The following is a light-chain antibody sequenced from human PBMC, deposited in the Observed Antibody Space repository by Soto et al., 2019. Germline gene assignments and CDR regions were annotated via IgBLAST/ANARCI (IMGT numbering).Light chain of an antibody. CDR3: QQRSNWPIT. J-gene: IGKJ5*01. CDR1: QSVSSY. V-gene: IGKV3-11*01. CDR2: DAS. Sequence: EIVLTQSPATLSLSPGERATLSCRASQSVSSYLAWYQQKPGQAPRLLIYDASNRATGIPARFSGGGSETDFTLTISSLEPEDVAVYYCQQRSNWPITFGQGTRLEIK.